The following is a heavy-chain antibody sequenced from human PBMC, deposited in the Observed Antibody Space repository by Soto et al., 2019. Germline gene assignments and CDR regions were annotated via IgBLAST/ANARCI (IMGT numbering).Heavy chain of an antibody. D-gene: IGHD6-19*01. CDR2: ISYDGSNK. CDR1: GFTFSSYA. CDR3: AILAVAGPFFDY. V-gene: IGHV3-30-3*01. Sequence: PGGSLRLSCAASGFTFSSYAMHWVRQAPGKGLEWVAVISYDGSNKYYADSVKGRFTISRDNSKNTLYLQMNSLRAEDTAVYYCAILAVAGPFFDYWGQGT. J-gene: IGHJ4*02.